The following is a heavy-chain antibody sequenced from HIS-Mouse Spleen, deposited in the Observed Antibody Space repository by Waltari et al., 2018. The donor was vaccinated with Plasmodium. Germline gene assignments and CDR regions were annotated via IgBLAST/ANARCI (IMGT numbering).Heavy chain of an antibody. CDR2: INPNSGGT. D-gene: IGHD6-13*01. CDR3: ARVLGYKAAAGTFVEYFQH. Sequence: QVQLVQSGAEVKKPGASVKVSCQASGYTFPGYYMHWVRQAPGQGLEWMGWINPNSGGTNYAQKFQGRVTMTRDTSISTAYMELSRLRSDDTAVYYCARVLGYKAAAGTFVEYFQHWGQGTLVTVSS. J-gene: IGHJ1*01. CDR1: GYTFPGYY. V-gene: IGHV1-2*02.